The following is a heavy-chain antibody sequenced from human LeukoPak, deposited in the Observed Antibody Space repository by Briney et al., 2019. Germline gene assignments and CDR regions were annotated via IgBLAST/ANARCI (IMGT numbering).Heavy chain of an antibody. V-gene: IGHV4-34*01. Sequence: SETLSLTCAVYGGSFSGYYWSWIRQPPGKGLEWIGEINHSGSTNYNPSLKSRVTISVDTSKNQFSLKLSSVTAADTAVYYCARSVEGYCSGGSCYSYYYTDVWGKGTTVTVSS. CDR2: INHSGST. CDR3: ARSVEGYCSGGSCYSYYYTDV. CDR1: GGSFSGYY. J-gene: IGHJ6*03. D-gene: IGHD2-15*01.